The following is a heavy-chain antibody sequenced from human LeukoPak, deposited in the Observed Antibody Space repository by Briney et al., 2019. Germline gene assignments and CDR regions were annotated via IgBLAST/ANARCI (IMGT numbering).Heavy chain of an antibody. J-gene: IGHJ4*02. CDR1: GYTFTSYD. D-gene: IGHD6-13*01. CDR2: MNPNSGNT. V-gene: IGHV1-8*01. Sequence: ASVKVSCKASGYTFTSYDIHWVRQATGQGLEWMGWMNPNSGNTGYAQKFQGRVTMTRNTSISTAYMELSSLRSEDTAVYYCARATAAAIDYWGQGTLVTVSS. CDR3: ARATAAAIDY.